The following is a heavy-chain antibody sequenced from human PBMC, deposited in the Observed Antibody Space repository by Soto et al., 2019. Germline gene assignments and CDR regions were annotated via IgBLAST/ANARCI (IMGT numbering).Heavy chain of an antibody. CDR2: IYPGDSDT. CDR1: GYSFTTHW. CDR3: ARHSRIQLWLGYYYYGMDV. J-gene: IGHJ6*02. Sequence: VGSLKISCTGFGYSFTTHWIGWVCQMPGKGPGRMGIIYPGDSDTRYSPSFQGQVTISVDKSISTAYLQWSSLRASDTAMYYCARHSRIQLWLGYYYYGMDVWGQGTTVTV. V-gene: IGHV5-51*01. D-gene: IGHD5-18*01.